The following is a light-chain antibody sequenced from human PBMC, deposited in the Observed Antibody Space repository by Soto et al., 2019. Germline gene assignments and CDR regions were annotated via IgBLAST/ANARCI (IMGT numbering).Light chain of an antibody. CDR1: QSVSSYY. V-gene: IGKV3-20*01. Sequence: EIVLTQSPGTLSLSPGERATLSCMASQSVSSYYLAWYQQKPGQAPRLLIYAASSRATGIPDRFSGGGSGTDFTLTISRLEPEDFAVYYCQQCGSSPWTFGQGTKVDI. CDR3: QQCGSSPWT. CDR2: AAS. J-gene: IGKJ1*01.